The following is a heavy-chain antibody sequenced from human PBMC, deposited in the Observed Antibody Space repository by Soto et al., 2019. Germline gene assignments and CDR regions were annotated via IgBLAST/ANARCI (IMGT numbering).Heavy chain of an antibody. CDR2: ISYDGSNK. V-gene: IGHV3-30-3*01. CDR1: GFTFSSYA. Sequence: GGSLRLSCAVSGFTFSSYAMHWVRQAPGKGLEWVAVISYDGSNKYYADSVKGRFTISRDNSKNTLYLQMNSLRAEDTAVYYCARVPYNWNDGYYYYGMDVWGQGTTATVSS. D-gene: IGHD1-20*01. J-gene: IGHJ6*02. CDR3: ARVPYNWNDGYYYYGMDV.